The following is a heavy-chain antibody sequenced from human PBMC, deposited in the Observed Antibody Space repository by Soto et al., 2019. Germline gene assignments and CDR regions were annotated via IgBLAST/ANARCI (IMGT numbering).Heavy chain of an antibody. CDR1: GYMFISYG. Sequence: ASVKVSCKASGYMFISYGINWVRQAPGQGLEWMGWISAYNGNTNYAQKLQGRVTMTTDTSTSTAYMELRSLRSDDTAVYYCARSWSSSSDFDYWGQGTLVTVSS. D-gene: IGHD6-6*01. J-gene: IGHJ4*02. V-gene: IGHV1-18*01. CDR2: ISAYNGNT. CDR3: ARSWSSSSDFDY.